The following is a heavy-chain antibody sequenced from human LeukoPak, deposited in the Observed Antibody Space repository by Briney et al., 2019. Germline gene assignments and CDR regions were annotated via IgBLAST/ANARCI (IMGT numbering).Heavy chain of an antibody. D-gene: IGHD2-21*01. CDR1: GFTFSSYW. CDR3: ARVIEIADNWFDP. CDR2: IKQDGSEK. J-gene: IGHJ5*02. V-gene: IGHV3-7*01. Sequence: GGSLRLSCAASGFTFSSYWMTWVRQAPGKGLEWVANIKQDGSEKYYVDSVKGRFTISRDNAKNSLYLQMNSLRAEDTAVYYCARVIEIADNWFDPWGQGTLVTVSS.